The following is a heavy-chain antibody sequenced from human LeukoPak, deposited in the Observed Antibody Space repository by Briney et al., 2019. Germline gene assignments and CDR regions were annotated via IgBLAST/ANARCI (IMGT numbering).Heavy chain of an antibody. J-gene: IGHJ4*02. Sequence: RGSLRLSCAASGFTFSSYAMHWVRQAPDKGLEWVAVISYDGSNKYYADSVKGRFTISRDNSKNTLYLQMNSLRAEDTAVYYCAREAYCGGDCYYFDYWGQGTLVTVSS. D-gene: IGHD2-21*02. V-gene: IGHV3-30-3*01. CDR1: GFTFSSYA. CDR3: AREAYCGGDCYYFDY. CDR2: ISYDGSNK.